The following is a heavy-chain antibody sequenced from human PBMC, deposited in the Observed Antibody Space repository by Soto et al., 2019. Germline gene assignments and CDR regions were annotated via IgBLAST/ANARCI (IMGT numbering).Heavy chain of an antibody. CDR1: GFTFSSFS. CDR2: ISSTGTYI. CDR3: AGDGPNCEVPESCFDY. J-gene: IGHJ4*02. D-gene: IGHD1-1*01. V-gene: IGHV3-21*01. Sequence: GSLRLSFAASGFTFSSFSMKWVRQAPGQGLEWVSSISSTGTYIYYADSLKGRFTISRDNAQNSLYLQMNSLRAEDTAVYYCAGDGPNCEVPESCFDYWGQGTLVTVSS.